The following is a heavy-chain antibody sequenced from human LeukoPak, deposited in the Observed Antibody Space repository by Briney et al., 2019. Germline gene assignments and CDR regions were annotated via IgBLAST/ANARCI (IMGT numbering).Heavy chain of an antibody. Sequence: SETLSLTCTVSGGSISSSSYYWGWIRQPPGKGLEWIGSIYYSGSTYYNPSLKSRVTISVDTSKNQFSLKLSSVTAADTAVYYCARVGYCSGGSCYSGRTDDYWGQGTLVTVSS. CDR3: ARVGYCSGGSCYSGRTDDY. J-gene: IGHJ4*02. V-gene: IGHV4-39*07. CDR2: IYYSGST. CDR1: GGSISSSSYY. D-gene: IGHD2-15*01.